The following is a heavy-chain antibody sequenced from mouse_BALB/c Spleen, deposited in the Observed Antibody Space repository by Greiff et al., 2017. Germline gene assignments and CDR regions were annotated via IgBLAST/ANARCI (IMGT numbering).Heavy chain of an antibody. J-gene: IGHJ4*01. Sequence: VQLQQSGAELVRPGASVKVSCKASGYAFTNYLIEWVKQRPGQGLEWIGMIDPGGGGTNYNEKFKGKATMTEDKSSSTAYMQLSSLTSDDAAVYSGAGEGSAAMDYWGQGTLVTVSA. CDR3: AGEGSAAMDY. V-gene: IGHV1-54*01. CDR2: IDPGGGGT. CDR1: GYAFTNYL.